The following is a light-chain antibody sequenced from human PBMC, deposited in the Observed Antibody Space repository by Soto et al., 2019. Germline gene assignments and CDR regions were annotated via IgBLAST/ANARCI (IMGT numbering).Light chain of an antibody. CDR3: QSYDSSNSGSV. CDR1: SSKIGAGYD. CDR2: GNS. J-gene: IGLJ2*01. V-gene: IGLV1-40*01. Sequence: QSVLTQPPSVSGAPGQRVTISCTGSSSKIGAGYDVHWYQQLPGTAPNLLIYGNSNRPSGVPDRFSGSKSGTSASLAITGLEAEDEADYYCQSYDSSNSGSVFGGGTKVTVL.